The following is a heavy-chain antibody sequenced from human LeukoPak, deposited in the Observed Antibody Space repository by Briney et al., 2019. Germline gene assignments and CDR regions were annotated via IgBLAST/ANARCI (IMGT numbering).Heavy chain of an antibody. CDR3: AKDYYDSSGYPPDAFDI. J-gene: IGHJ3*02. D-gene: IGHD3-22*01. CDR2: ISGSGGST. CDR1: GFTFSSYA. Sequence: GGSLRLSCAASGFTFSSYAMSWVRQAPGKGLEWVSAISGSGGSTYYADSVKGRFTISRDNSKNTLYLQMNSLRAEDTAVYYCAKDYYDSSGYPPDAFDIWGQGTTVTVSS. V-gene: IGHV3-23*01.